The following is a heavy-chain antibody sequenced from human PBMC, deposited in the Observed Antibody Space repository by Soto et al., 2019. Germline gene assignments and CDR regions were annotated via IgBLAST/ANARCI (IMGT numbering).Heavy chain of an antibody. V-gene: IGHV3-30*03. CDR1: DFDFSSYG. CDR3: ARDSGWPILNFDN. CDR2: SSYDGRET. J-gene: IGHJ4*02. Sequence: GGSLRLSCAASDFDFSSYGIHWVRQAPGKGLEWVAASSYDGRETFYADSAKGRFTVSKEMSKNTAFLQMNALRHEDTAVYFCARDSGWPILNFDNWGQGTPVTVSA. D-gene: IGHD3-10*01.